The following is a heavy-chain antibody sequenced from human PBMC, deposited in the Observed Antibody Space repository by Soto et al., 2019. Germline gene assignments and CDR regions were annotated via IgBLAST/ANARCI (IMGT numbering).Heavy chain of an antibody. Sequence: SETLSLTCTVSGGSISSYYWNWIRQPPGKGLEWIGFLYYGGSAHFNPSLKSRVTISGDTSKNQFSLKLTPVTAADTAMYYCARANSNSPQRHFDYWGQGTLVTVSS. D-gene: IGHD4-4*01. CDR2: LYYGGSA. CDR3: ARANSNSPQRHFDY. J-gene: IGHJ4*02. CDR1: GGSISSYY. V-gene: IGHV4-59*12.